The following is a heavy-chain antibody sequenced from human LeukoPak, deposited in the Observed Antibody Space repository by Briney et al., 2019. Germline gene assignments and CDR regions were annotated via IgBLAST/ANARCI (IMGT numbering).Heavy chain of an antibody. CDR1: GYSFTSYW. J-gene: IGHJ5*02. CDR3: ARLRRYSNYYQHNWFDP. Sequence: GESLKISCKGSGYSFTSYWIGWVRQMPGKGLEWMGIIYPGDSDTRYSPSFQGQVTISADKSISTAYLQWSSLKASDTAMYYCARLRRYSNYYQHNWFDPWGQGTLVTVSS. CDR2: IYPGDSDT. D-gene: IGHD4-11*01. V-gene: IGHV5-51*01.